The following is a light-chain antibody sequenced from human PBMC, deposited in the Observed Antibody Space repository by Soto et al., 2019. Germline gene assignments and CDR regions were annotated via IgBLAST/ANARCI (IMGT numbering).Light chain of an antibody. CDR2: DTS. J-gene: IGLJ2*01. V-gene: IGLV7-46*01. CDR1: TGAVTSGHY. CDR3: LLSFSGTHVV. Sequence: QAVVTQEPSLTVSPGGTVTLTCGSTTGAVTSGHYPYWFQQKSGQAPRALIYDTSNKHSWTSDRFSGSLLGGKAPLTLSGAEAEDAAEYCSLLSFSGTHVVFGGGTKLTVL.